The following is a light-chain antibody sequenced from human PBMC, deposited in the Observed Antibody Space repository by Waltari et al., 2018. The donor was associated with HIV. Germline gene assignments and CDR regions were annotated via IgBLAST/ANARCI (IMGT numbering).Light chain of an antibody. CDR3: GTWDSSLSTVV. Sequence: QSVLTQPPSVSAAPGQKVTISCSGSSSNLGSTYVSWYPHPPGTAPKLLIYHYDGRPSASPCGFAGSRSGTSASLDITGLQTGDEADYHCGTWDSSLSTVVFGGGTKLTVL. V-gene: IGLV1-51*01. J-gene: IGLJ3*02. CDR1: SSNLGSTY. CDR2: HYD.